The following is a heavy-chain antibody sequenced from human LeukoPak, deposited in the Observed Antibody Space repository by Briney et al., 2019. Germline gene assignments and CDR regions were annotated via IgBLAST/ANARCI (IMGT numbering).Heavy chain of an antibody. V-gene: IGHV5-51*01. J-gene: IGHJ6*03. D-gene: IGHD4-17*01. CDR3: ARGTTVTIHYYYYYLDV. CDR2: IYPDDSDT. CDR1: GYSFTSYW. Sequence: GESLKISCKGSGYSFTSYWIGWVRQMPGKGLEWMGIIYPDDSDTRYSPSFQGQVTISADKSLSTAYLQWSSLKASDTAMYYCARGTTVTIHYYYYYLDVWGKGTTVTVSS.